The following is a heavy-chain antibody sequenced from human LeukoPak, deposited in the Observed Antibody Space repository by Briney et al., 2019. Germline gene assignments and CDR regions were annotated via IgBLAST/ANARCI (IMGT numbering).Heavy chain of an antibody. CDR3: ASPTGAFDAFDI. D-gene: IGHD4-17*01. J-gene: IGHJ3*02. CDR1: GFTFSSYG. Sequence: GGSLRLSCATSGFTFSSYGMSWIRQDPGKGLEWVSYISSSGNTIYYADSVKGRFTISRDNAKNSLYLQMNSLKAEDTAVYYCASPTGAFDAFDIWGQGTMVTVSP. V-gene: IGHV3-11*01. CDR2: ISSSGNTI.